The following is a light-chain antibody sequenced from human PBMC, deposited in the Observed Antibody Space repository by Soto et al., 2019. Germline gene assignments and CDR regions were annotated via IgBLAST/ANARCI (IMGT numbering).Light chain of an antibody. Sequence: QSVLTQPPSVSGAPGQRVTISCTGSSSKIGAGYDVHWYQQLPGTAPKLLIYDNNNRPSGVPDRFSGSKSGTSASLAITGLQAEDEADYYCQSYDSSLSGYVFGTGTKLTVL. J-gene: IGLJ1*01. CDR1: SSKIGAGYD. V-gene: IGLV1-40*01. CDR2: DNN. CDR3: QSYDSSLSGYV.